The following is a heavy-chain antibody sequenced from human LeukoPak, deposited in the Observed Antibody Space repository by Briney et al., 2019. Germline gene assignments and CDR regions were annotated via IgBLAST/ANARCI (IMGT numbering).Heavy chain of an antibody. D-gene: IGHD1-26*01. CDR1: GYTFTSYY. CDR3: ARRGSYYNVADY. V-gene: IGHV1-46*01. J-gene: IGHJ4*02. Sequence: GASVKVSCKASGYTFTSYYLHWLREAPGQGLEWMGIINPSGGSTSYAQKFQDRVTMTRDTSTSTVYLELSSLRSEDTAMYYCARRGSYYNVADYWGQGTLVTVSP. CDR2: INPSGGST.